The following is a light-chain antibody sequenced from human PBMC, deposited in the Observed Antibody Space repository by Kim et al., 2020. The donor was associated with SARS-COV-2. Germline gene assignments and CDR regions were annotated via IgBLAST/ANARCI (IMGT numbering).Light chain of an antibody. J-gene: IGKJ2*01. CDR1: QTLSSTD. CDR2: GAS. CDR3: LQYGISPPYN. Sequence: SPGQGVSLTCSGSQTLSSTDFSWYHQKTRQAPTLLLFGASNRATGIPARFTGSGSGTAFSPTIDSLRPADCSTYYCLQYGISPPYNFGQGTKLEI. V-gene: IGKV3-20*01.